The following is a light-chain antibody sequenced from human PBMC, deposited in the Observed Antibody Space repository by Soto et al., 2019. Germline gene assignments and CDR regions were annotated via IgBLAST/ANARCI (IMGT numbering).Light chain of an antibody. CDR2: NSF. J-gene: IGKJ3*01. CDR1: QSVTTY. Sequence: EIVLTQSPATLSLSPGETATLSCRASQSVTTYLAWYQQKPGQAPRLLIYNSFNRAAGIPARFSGSGSETDFTLTISNLEPEDFAVYYCQQRGDWPPTFGPGTKMDIK. V-gene: IGKV3-11*01. CDR3: QQRGDWPPT.